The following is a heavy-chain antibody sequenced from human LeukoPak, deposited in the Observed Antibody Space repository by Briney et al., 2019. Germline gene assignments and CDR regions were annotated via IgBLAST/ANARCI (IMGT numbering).Heavy chain of an antibody. J-gene: IGHJ4*02. CDR1: GFTFNTYW. CDR2: VNIYGNST. V-gene: IGHV3-74*01. CDR3: AKGPLPRIDY. Sequence: GGSLRLSCAASGFTFNTYWMHWVRQAPGKGLVWVSRVNIYGNSTIYADSVKGRFTISRDNAKNTLYLQMNSLRAEDTAVYYCAKGPLPRIDYWGQGTLVTVSS.